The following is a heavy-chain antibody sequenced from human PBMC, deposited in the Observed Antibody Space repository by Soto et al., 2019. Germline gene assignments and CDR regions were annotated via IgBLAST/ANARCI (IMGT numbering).Heavy chain of an antibody. D-gene: IGHD3-10*01. V-gene: IGHV1-18*01. J-gene: IGHJ4*02. CDR3: ARDQESITDRILQY. Sequence: ASVKVSCKASGDTFASFGFSWLRQSPGQGLEWLGWISVYNGNTHYAQKVRDRVTLTTDTSTNTAYMELRSLTSDDTAVYYCARDQESITDRILQYWGQGTRVTVSS. CDR1: GDTFASFG. CDR2: ISVYNGNT.